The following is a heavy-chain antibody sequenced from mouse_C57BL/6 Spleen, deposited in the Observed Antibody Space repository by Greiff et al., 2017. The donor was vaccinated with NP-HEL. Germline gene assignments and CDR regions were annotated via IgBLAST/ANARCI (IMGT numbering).Heavy chain of an antibody. CDR2: INPGSGGT. D-gene: IGHD1-1*01. CDR1: GYAFTNYL. CDR3: ARRGLYYYGSAMDY. V-gene: IGHV1-54*01. Sequence: QVQLQQSGAELVRPGTSVKVSCKASGYAFTNYLIEWVKQRPGQGLEWIGVINPGSGGTNYNEKFKGKATLTADKSSSTAYMQLSSLTSEDSAVYFCARRGLYYYGSAMDYWGQGTSVTVSS. J-gene: IGHJ4*01.